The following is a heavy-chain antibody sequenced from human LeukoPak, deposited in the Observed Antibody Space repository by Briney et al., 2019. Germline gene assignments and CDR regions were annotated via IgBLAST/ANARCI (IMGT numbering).Heavy chain of an antibody. CDR1: GGSINSYY. CDR2: IYYSGST. D-gene: IGHD6-13*01. Sequence: PSETLSLTCTVSGGSINSYYWSWIRQPPGKGLEWIGYIYYSGSTNYNPSLKSRVTISVDTSKNQFSLKLSSVTAADTAVYYCAIDLSGSSWYYFDYWGQGTLVTVSS. J-gene: IGHJ4*02. CDR3: AIDLSGSSWYYFDY. V-gene: IGHV4-59*01.